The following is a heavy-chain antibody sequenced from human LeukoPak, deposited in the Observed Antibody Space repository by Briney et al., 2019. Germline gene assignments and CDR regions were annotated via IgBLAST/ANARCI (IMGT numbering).Heavy chain of an antibody. Sequence: ASVKVSCKASGYTFSNYAIHWVRQAPGQRLEWMGWINAGNGNTINSQKFQGRVTITRDTSASTAYMELSSLRSEDTAVYYCARDRHCVNGLCHNSPGMDVWGRGTTVTVSS. CDR1: GYTFSNYA. D-gene: IGHD2-8*01. CDR2: INAGNGNT. J-gene: IGHJ6*02. V-gene: IGHV1-3*01. CDR3: ARDRHCVNGLCHNSPGMDV.